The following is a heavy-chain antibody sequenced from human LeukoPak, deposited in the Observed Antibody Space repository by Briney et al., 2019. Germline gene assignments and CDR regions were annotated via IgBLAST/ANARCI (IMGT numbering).Heavy chain of an antibody. D-gene: IGHD4-17*01. CDR2: IYYIGST. V-gene: IGHV4-59*01. CDR1: GDSISTYI. CDR3: ARDRDYGDYPPAYYYYGMDV. J-gene: IGHJ6*02. Sequence: SETLSLTCTVSGDSISTYIWNWIRQPPGKTLEWIGYIYYIGSTNYNPSLDSRVRISVDTSKNQFSLKLRDVTAADTAVYYCARDRDYGDYPPAYYYYGMDVWGQGTTVTVSS.